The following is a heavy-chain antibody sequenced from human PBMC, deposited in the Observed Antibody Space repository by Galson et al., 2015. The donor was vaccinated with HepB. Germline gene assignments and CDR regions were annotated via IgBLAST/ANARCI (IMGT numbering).Heavy chain of an antibody. V-gene: IGHV3-7*03. CDR1: GFTFTRDW. J-gene: IGHJ4*02. CDR3: AREPTADTT. CDR2: INEDGTEK. D-gene: IGHD5-18*01. Sequence: SLRLSCAPSGFTFTRDWMSWVRQAPGKGLEWVANINEDGTEKNYVDSVTGRFTISRDNAKNSLFLQMNSLRVEDTAVYYCAREPTADTTWGQGTLVTVSS.